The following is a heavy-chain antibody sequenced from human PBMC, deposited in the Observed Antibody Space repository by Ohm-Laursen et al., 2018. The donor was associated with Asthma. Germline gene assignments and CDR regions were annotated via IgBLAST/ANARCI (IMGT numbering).Heavy chain of an antibody. V-gene: IGHV3-21*01. J-gene: IGHJ1*01. CDR1: GYTFSRYS. CDR3: ARIGPEWELPGREYSLHH. CDR2: ISTASTFI. Sequence: SLRLSCAASGYTFSRYSIHWVRQFPGEGLEWVASISTASTFIYYADSVRGRFTTSRDNAKNSVYLQMNSLRAEDTALYYCARIGPEWELPGREYSLHHWGQGTQVTVSS. D-gene: IGHD1-26*01.